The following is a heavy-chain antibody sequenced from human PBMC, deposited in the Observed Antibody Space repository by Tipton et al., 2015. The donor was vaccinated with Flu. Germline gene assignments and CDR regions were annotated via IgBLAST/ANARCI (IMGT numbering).Heavy chain of an antibody. CDR1: GGSISSSTYY. Sequence: LRLSCTVSGGSISSSTYYWGWIRQSPGKGLEWIGSIFYSGDTYYTPSLKSRVTISVDTSKNQFSLRLTSVTAADTAVFYCARLGFSGSYFDYWGQGTLVTVSS. J-gene: IGHJ4*02. CDR3: ARLGFSGSYFDY. V-gene: IGHV4-39*01. D-gene: IGHD1-26*01. CDR2: IFYSGDT.